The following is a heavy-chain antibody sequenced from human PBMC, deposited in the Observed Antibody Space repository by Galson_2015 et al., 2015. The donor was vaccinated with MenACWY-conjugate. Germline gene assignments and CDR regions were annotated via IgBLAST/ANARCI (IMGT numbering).Heavy chain of an antibody. CDR1: GFIFNTYW. J-gene: IGHJ4*02. Sequence: SLRLSCAASGFIFNTYWVHWVRQAPGKGLVWVSRINPGGSSTTYADSVKDRFTISRDNAKNTLYLQMNSLRPEDTAVFYCAKTRGSYFDFDAWGQGPLVTVSS. D-gene: IGHD2-15*01. CDR3: AKTRGSYFDFDA. V-gene: IGHV3-74*01. CDR2: INPGGSST.